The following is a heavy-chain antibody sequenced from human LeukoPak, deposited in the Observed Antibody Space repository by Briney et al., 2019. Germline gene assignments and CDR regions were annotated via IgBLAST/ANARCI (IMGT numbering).Heavy chain of an antibody. CDR1: GGSISSSSYY. V-gene: IGHV4-39*01. D-gene: IGHD4-11*01. J-gene: IGHJ3*02. Sequence: PSETLSLTCTVSGGSISSSSYYWGWIRQPPGKGLEWIGSIYYSGSTYYNPSLKSRVTISVDTSKNQFSLKLSSVTAADTAVYYCATLPHDYLKAFDIWGQGTMVTVSS. CDR3: ATLPHDYLKAFDI. CDR2: IYYSGST.